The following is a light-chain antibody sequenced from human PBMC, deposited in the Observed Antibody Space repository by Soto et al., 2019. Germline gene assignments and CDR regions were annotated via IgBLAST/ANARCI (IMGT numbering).Light chain of an antibody. CDR1: QSVSSNY. V-gene: IGKV3-20*01. J-gene: IGKJ1*01. Sequence: EIVLTQSPGTLSLSPGERATLSCRASQSVSSNYLAWYQQKTGQTPRLLIYLASSRAPGIPDRFSGSGSGTHFTLTISRVEPEDFAVYYCQQYGSSPWTFGQGTKVEIK. CDR3: QQYGSSPWT. CDR2: LAS.